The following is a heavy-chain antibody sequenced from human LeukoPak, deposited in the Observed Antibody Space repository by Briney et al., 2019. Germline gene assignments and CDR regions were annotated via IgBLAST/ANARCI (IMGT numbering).Heavy chain of an antibody. D-gene: IGHD6-19*01. CDR3: ARSGSGRLLDY. J-gene: IGHJ4*02. Sequence: SETLSLTCAVYGGSFSGYYWSWIRQPPGKALEWIGSIYYSGSTYYNPSLKSRVTITVDTSKNQFSLKLSSVTATDTAVYFCARSGSGRLLDYWGQGTLVTVSS. CDR1: GGSFSGYY. CDR2: IYYSGST. V-gene: IGHV4-34*01.